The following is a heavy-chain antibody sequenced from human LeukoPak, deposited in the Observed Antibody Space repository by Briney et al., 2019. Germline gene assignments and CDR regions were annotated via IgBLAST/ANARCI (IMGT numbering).Heavy chain of an antibody. CDR3: ARRRRYCSSTSCYDWFDP. V-gene: IGHV3-53*01. D-gene: IGHD2-2*01. J-gene: IGHJ5*02. CDR1: GFTVSSNY. CDR2: IYSGGST. Sequence: GGSLRLSCAASGFTVSSNYMSWVRQAPGKGLEWVSVIYSGGSTYYADSVKGRFTISRDNSKNTLYLQMSSLRAEDTAVYYCARRRRYCSSTSCYDWFDPWGQGTLVTVSS.